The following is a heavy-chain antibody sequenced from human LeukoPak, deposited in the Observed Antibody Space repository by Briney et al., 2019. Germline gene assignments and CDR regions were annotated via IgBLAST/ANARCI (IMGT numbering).Heavy chain of an antibody. J-gene: IGHJ4*02. CDR1: GGSISSYY. CDR3: ARTYYYGSGRYFDY. V-gene: IGHV4-59*01. CDR2: IYHSGST. Sequence: SETLSLTCTVSGGSISSYYWNWIRQPPGKGLDWIGYIYHSGSTNYNPSLKSRFTISLDTSKNQFSLNLSSVSAADTAVYYCARTYYYGSGRYFDYWGQGTLVTVSS. D-gene: IGHD3-10*01.